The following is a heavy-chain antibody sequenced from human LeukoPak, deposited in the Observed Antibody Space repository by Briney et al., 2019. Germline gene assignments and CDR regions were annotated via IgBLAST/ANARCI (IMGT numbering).Heavy chain of an antibody. V-gene: IGHV1-24*01. CDR1: GYTLTEIS. J-gene: IGHJ5*02. CDR2: FDPEEGET. Sequence: ASVKVSCKVSGYTLTEISMHWVRQAPGKGLEWMGGFDPEEGETIYAQEFQGRVTMTEDTSTDTAYMELSSLRSEDTAVFYCVSDPITMIRGVIIEGFDPWGQGTLVTVSS. D-gene: IGHD3-10*01. CDR3: VSDPITMIRGVIIEGFDP.